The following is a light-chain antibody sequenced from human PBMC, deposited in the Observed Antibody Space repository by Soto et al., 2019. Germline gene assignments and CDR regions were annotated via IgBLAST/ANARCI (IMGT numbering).Light chain of an antibody. V-gene: IGKV3-11*01. Sequence: EIVLTQSPATLSLSPGERATLSCRASQSISTYLAWYQQKPGQPPRLLIYDASNRATGIPARFSGSGSGTDFTLTISSLEPEDFAVYYCQQRSNWPMYTFGQGTKLEIQ. CDR3: QQRSNWPMYT. J-gene: IGKJ2*01. CDR2: DAS. CDR1: QSISTY.